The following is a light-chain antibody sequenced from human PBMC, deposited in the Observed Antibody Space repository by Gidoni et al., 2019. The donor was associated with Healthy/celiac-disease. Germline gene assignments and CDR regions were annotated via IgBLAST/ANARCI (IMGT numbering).Light chain of an antibody. V-gene: IGKV2-28*01. CDR1: QSLLHSNGYNY. Sequence: DIVMTQSPLSLPVTPGEPASISCRSSQSLLHSNGYNYLDWYLQKPGQSPQLLIYLGSNRASGVPDRFSGSGSGTDFTLKISRVEAEDVGVYYCMQALQTPRTCXXXTKLEIK. CDR2: LGS. CDR3: MQALQTPRT. J-gene: IGKJ2*01.